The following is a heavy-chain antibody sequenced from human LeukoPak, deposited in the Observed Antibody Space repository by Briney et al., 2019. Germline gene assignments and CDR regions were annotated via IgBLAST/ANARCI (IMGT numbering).Heavy chain of an antibody. Sequence: ASVKVSCKASGYTFTGYYMHWVRQAPGQGLEWMGWINPNSGGTNYAQKFQGRVTMTRDTSISTAYMELSRLRSDDTAVYYCARGSPPRRNYDSRGYYSYYFDYWGQGTLVTVSS. D-gene: IGHD3-22*01. CDR1: GYTFTGYY. J-gene: IGHJ4*02. CDR3: ARGSPPRRNYDSRGYYSYYFDY. CDR2: INPNSGGT. V-gene: IGHV1-2*02.